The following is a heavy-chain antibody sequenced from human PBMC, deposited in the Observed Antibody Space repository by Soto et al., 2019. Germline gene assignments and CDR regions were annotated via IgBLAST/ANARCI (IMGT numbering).Heavy chain of an antibody. CDR1: GYIFTSYW. D-gene: IGHD6-6*01. CDR3: ARLVPSYYYYYGMDV. V-gene: IGHV5-10-1*01. CDR2: IDPSDSYT. J-gene: IGHJ6*02. Sequence: VESLKISCKGSGYIFTSYWISWVLQMPGKGLEWMGRIDPSDSYTNYSPSFQGHVTISADKSISTAYLQWSSLKASDTAMYYCARLVPSYYYYYGMDVWGQGTTVTVSS.